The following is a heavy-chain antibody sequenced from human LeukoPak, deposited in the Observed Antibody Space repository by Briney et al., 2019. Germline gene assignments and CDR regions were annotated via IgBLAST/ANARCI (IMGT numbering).Heavy chain of an antibody. V-gene: IGHV3-23*01. CDR2: ITSGDST. J-gene: IGHJ6*03. CDR1: GFTFSDYA. CDR3: AKEGGSSGWYVYYYYYMDV. D-gene: IGHD6-19*01. Sequence: GGSLRLSCAASGFTFSDYAMNWVRQAPGKGLEWVSTITSGDSTYYADSVKGRFTISRDNSKNTLYLQMNSLRAEDTAVYYCAKEGGSSGWYVYYYYYMDVWGKGTTVTISS.